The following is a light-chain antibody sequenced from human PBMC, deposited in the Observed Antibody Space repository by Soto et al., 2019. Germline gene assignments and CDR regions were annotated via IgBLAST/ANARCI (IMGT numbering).Light chain of an antibody. J-gene: IGKJ1*01. CDR3: HQYNSYPWT. V-gene: IGKV1-5*03. Sequence: DIPMTQSPSTLSASVGDRVPITCRARQSISSWLAWYQQKPGKAPKLLIYKASSLESGVPSRFSGSGSETEVTLTISSLQPDDFATYYCHQYNSYPWTFGQGTKVEIK. CDR1: QSISSW. CDR2: KAS.